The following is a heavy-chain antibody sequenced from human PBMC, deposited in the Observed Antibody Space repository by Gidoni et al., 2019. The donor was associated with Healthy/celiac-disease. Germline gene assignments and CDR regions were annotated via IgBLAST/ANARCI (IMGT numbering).Heavy chain of an antibody. V-gene: IGHV4-34*01. CDR1: GGSFSGYY. CDR2: INHSGST. Sequence: QVQLQQWGAGLLKPSETLSLTCAVYGGSFSGYYWSWIRQPPGKGLEWIGEINHSGSTNYNPSLKSRVTISVDTSKNQFSLKLSSVTAADTAVYYCARDGANIAAAGTGAIWYYYYYGMDVWGQGTTVTVSS. CDR3: ARDGANIAAAGTGAIWYYYYYGMDV. J-gene: IGHJ6*02. D-gene: IGHD6-13*01.